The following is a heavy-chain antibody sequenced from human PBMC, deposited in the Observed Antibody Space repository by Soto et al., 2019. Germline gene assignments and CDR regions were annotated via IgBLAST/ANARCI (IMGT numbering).Heavy chain of an antibody. CDR1: XXXXXXYG. J-gene: IGHJ6*02. CDR2: ISYDGSNK. D-gene: IGHD1-26*01. Sequence: QVQLVESGGGVVQXXRSXRXXXXXXXXXXXXYGMXXVRQAPGKGLEWVAVISYDGSNKYYADSVKGRFTISRDNSKNTLYLQMNSLRAEDTAVYYCAKWESGMDVWGQGTTVTVSS. CDR3: AKWESGMDV. V-gene: IGHV3-30*18.